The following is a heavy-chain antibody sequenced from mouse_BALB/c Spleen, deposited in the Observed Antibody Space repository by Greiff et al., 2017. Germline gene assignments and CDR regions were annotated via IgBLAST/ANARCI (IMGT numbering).Heavy chain of an antibody. Sequence: EVQGVESGGGLVKPGGSLKLSCAASGFTFSDYYMYWVRQTPGKRLEWVATISDGGSYTYYPDSVKGRFTVSRDNAKNNLYLQMSSLKSEDTAMYSCARDKDAMGNWGQGAPVTVSS. CDR3: ARDKDAMGN. CDR2: ISDGGSYT. V-gene: IGHV5-4*02. CDR1: GFTFSDYY. J-gene: IGHJ4*01.